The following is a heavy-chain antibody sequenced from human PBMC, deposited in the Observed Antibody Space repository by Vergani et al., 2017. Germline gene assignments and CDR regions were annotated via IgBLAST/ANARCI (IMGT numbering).Heavy chain of an antibody. CDR1: GFTFNRYG. CDR3: AKEWGGYCSGGTCYPEY. D-gene: IGHD2-15*01. Sequence: QVQLVESGGGVVQPGGSLRLSCAASGFTFNRYGMHWVRQAPGKGLEWVASIRSDESRGYYGDSMEGPFTISRDNSQNTLYLQMKSLRPEDTAVYYCAKEWGGYCSGGTCYPEYWGQGTLVIVSS. J-gene: IGHJ4*02. CDR2: IRSDESRG. V-gene: IGHV3-30*02.